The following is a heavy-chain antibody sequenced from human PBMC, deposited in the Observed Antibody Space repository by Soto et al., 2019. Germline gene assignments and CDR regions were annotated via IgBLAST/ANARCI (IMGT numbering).Heavy chain of an antibody. J-gene: IGHJ5*02. V-gene: IGHV4-39*01. Sequence: QLLLQESGPGLVKPSETLSLTCTVSGGAILDSTYYWAWIRQPPGKGLEWIGPIFYSGGTFYTPSLKSRVTMSVDTSKNQFSLKRSSVTAPDPAVYFCARQATGYFYGGFDPWGQGTLVTVSS. D-gene: IGHD3-22*01. CDR1: GGAILDSTYY. CDR2: IFYSGGT. CDR3: ARQATGYFYGGFDP.